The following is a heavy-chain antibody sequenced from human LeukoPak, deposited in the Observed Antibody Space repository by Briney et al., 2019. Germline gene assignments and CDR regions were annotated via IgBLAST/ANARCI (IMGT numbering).Heavy chain of an antibody. CDR1: GGTFSSYA. Sequence: GASVKVSCKASGGTFSSYAISWVRQAPGQGLEWMGGIIPIFGTANYAQKFQGRVTITTDEPTSTAYMELSSLRSEDTAVYYCARSMVRVPGDPWGQGTLVTVSS. CDR3: ARSMVRVPGDP. CDR2: IIPIFGTA. V-gene: IGHV1-69*05. D-gene: IGHD3-10*01. J-gene: IGHJ5*02.